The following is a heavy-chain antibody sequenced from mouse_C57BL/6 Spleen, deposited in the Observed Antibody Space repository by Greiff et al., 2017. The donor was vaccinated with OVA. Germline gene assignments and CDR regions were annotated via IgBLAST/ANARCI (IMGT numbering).Heavy chain of an antibody. D-gene: IGHD1-1*01. CDR2: INPGSGGT. CDR1: GYAFTNYL. Sequence: QVQLQQSGAELVRPGTSVKVSCKASGYAFTNYLIEWVKQRPGQGLEWIGVINPGSGGTNYNEKFKGKATLTADKSSSTAYMQLSSLTSEDSAVYFCARYGYGSHFDYWGQGTTHTVSS. CDR3: ARYGYGSHFDY. V-gene: IGHV1-54*01. J-gene: IGHJ2*01.